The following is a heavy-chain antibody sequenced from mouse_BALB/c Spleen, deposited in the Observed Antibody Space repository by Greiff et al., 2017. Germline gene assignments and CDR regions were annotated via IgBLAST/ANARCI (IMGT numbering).Heavy chain of an antibody. CDR2: ISSGGGST. D-gene: IGHD2-1*01. V-gene: IGHV5-12-1*01. CDR3: ARYYGNYFDY. Sequence: EVQLVESGGGLVKPGGSLKLSCAASGFAFSSYDMSWVRQTPEKRLEWVAYISSGGGSTYYPDTVKGRFTISRDNAKNTLYLQMSSLKSEDTAMYYCARYYGNYFDYWGQGTTLTVSS. CDR1: GFAFSSYD. J-gene: IGHJ2*01.